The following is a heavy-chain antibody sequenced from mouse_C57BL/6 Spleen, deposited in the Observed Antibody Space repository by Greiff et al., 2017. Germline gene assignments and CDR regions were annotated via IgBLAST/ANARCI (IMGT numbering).Heavy chain of an antibody. CDR3: ASDYFRSRDY. V-gene: IGHV5-17*01. CDR1: GFTFSDYG. Sequence: EVKLMESGGGLVKPGGSLKLSCAASGFTFSDYGMHWVRQAPEKGLEWVAYISSGSSTIYYAYTVKGRFTISRDNAKNTLFLQMTSLRSDDTAMYDCASDYFRSRDYWGQGTTLTVAS. J-gene: IGHJ2*01. D-gene: IGHD1-1*01. CDR2: ISSGSSTI.